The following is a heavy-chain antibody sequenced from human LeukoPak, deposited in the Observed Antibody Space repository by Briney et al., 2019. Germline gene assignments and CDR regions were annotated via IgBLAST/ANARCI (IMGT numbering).Heavy chain of an antibody. CDR2: IEPSGGST. V-gene: IGHV1-46*01. CDR3: ARDNTATGPFDN. D-gene: IGHD1-1*01. Sequence: ASVKVSCKASGYSFTSYYMHWVRQAPGQGLEWMGIIEPSGGSTSYAQKFQGRVTMTRDTSTSTVYMELSSLRSEDTAVYYCARDNTATGPFDNWGQGTLVTVSS. J-gene: IGHJ4*02. CDR1: GYSFTSYY.